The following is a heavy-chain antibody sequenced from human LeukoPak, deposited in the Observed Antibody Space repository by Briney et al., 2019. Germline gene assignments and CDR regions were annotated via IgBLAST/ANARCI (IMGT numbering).Heavy chain of an antibody. V-gene: IGHV1-69*01. CDR3: ARYSGYDWGVPDY. CDR1: GGTFSSHG. D-gene: IGHD5-12*01. Sequence: SVKVSCKASGGTFSSHGISWVRQAPGQGLEWMGGIIPIFGTANYAQKFQGRVTITADESTSTAYMELSSLRSEDTAVYYCARYSGYDWGVPDYWGQGTLVTVSS. CDR2: IIPIFGTA. J-gene: IGHJ4*02.